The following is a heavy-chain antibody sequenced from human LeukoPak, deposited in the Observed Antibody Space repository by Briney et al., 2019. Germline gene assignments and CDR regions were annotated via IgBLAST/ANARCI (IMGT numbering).Heavy chain of an antibody. CDR2: ISAYNGNT. CDR3: ARGSGEYCSSTSCYTSDY. D-gene: IGHD2-2*02. J-gene: IGHJ4*02. Sequence: ASVTVSCKASGYTFTSYGISWVRQAPGQGLEWMGWISAYNGNTDYAQKLQGRVTMTTDTSTSTAYMELRSLRSDDTAVYYCARGSGEYCSSTSCYTSDYWGQGTLVTVSS. CDR1: GYTFTSYG. V-gene: IGHV1-18*01.